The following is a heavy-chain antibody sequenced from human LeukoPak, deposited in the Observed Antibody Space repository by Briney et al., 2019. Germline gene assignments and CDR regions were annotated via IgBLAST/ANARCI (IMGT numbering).Heavy chain of an antibody. D-gene: IGHD6-13*01. Sequence: PGRSLRLSCAASGFTFNNYGMHWVRQAPGKGLEWVAVTSYDGSNTYYADSVKGRFTISRDNAKNSLYLQMNSLRAEDTAVYYCARESIAAASWGQGTLVTVSS. CDR1: GFTFNNYG. V-gene: IGHV3-30*03. CDR2: TSYDGSNT. J-gene: IGHJ5*02. CDR3: ARESIAAAS.